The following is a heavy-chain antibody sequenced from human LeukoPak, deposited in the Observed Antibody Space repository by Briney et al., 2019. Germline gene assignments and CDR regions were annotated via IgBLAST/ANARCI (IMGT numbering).Heavy chain of an antibody. J-gene: IGHJ4*02. Sequence: VGSLRLSCADSGFLFSNSWMAWVRQAPGRGLEWLANINQDGSAKTCVDSVKGRFTISRDNAKNSLYLQMNSLRAEDTAMYYCARDSGYTAFDYWGQGTLVTASS. CDR2: INQDGSAK. V-gene: IGHV3-7*05. D-gene: IGHD5-12*01. CDR1: GFLFSNSW. CDR3: ARDSGYTAFDY.